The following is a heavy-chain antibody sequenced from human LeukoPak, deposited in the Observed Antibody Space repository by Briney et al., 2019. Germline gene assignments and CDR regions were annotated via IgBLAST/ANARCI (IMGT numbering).Heavy chain of an antibody. CDR3: AKTYYYDSSGYYSGQQTFDY. CDR1: GFTFSSYA. Sequence: GGSLRLSCAASGFTFSSYAMSWVRQAPGKGLEWVSAISGSGGSTYYADSVKGRFTISRDNSKNTLYLQMNSLRAEDTAVYYCAKTYYYDSSGYYSGQQTFDYWGQGTLVTVSS. V-gene: IGHV3-23*01. J-gene: IGHJ4*02. D-gene: IGHD3-22*01. CDR2: ISGSGGST.